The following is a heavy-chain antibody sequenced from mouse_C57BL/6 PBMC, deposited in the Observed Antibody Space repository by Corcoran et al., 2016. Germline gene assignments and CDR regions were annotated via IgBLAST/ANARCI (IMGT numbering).Heavy chain of an antibody. J-gene: IGHJ2*01. V-gene: IGHV9-3*01. D-gene: IGHD3-2*02. CDR2: INTYSGVP. CDR3: ARWAQATLYYFDY. Sequence: QIQLVQSGPELKKPGETVKISCKASGYTFTTYGMSWVKQAPGKGLKWRGWINTYSGVPTYADDFKGRFAFSLETSASTAYLQINNLKNEDTATYFCARWAQATLYYFDYWGQGTTLTVSS. CDR1: GYTFTTYG.